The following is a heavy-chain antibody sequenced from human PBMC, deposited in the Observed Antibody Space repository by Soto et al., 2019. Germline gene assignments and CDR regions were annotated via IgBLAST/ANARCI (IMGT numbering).Heavy chain of an antibody. CDR2: IYWDDDK. CDR1: GFSLNTDGVA. V-gene: IGHV2-5*02. CDR3: ANTMGWNWFAP. D-gene: IGHD1-1*01. Sequence: QITLKESGPPLVKPTQTLTLTCTFSGFSLNTDGVAVGWIRQPPGKALEWLALIYWDDDKRYNPSLKTRLTVTKDTSKNQVVLTMTNMDPVDTATYYCANTMGWNWFAPWGQGTLVTVSP. J-gene: IGHJ5*02.